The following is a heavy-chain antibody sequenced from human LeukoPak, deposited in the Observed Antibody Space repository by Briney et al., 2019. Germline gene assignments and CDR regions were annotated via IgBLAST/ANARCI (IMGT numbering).Heavy chain of an antibody. J-gene: IGHJ6*02. CDR2: IYYSGST. Sequence: SETLSLTCTVSGGSISSGGYYWSWIRQHPGKGLEWIGYIYYSGSTYYNPSLKSRVTISVDTSKSQFSLKLSSVTAADTAVYYCARDLRSSSYYYYGMDVWGQGTTVTVSS. CDR1: GGSISSGGYY. V-gene: IGHV4-31*03. D-gene: IGHD6-6*01. CDR3: ARDLRSSSYYYYGMDV.